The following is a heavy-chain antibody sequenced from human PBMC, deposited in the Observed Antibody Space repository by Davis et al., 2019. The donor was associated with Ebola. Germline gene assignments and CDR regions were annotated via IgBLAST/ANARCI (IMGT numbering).Heavy chain of an antibody. J-gene: IGHJ4*02. V-gene: IGHV1-18*01. D-gene: IGHD1-1*01. CDR2: ISPYNDDA. CDR3: ARAQFPTTSDH. CDR1: GYPFTTYG. Sequence: AASVKVSCKASGYPFTTYGVTWVRQAPGQGLEWMGWISPYNDDAQYAQKFQGRVIMTSDTATTTAYMEVGSLRSDDTAVYYCARAQFPTTSDHWGQGTLVTVSS.